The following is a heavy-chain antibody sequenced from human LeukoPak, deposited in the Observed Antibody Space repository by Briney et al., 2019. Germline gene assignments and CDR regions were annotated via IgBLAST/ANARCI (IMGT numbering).Heavy chain of an antibody. J-gene: IGHJ6*03. CDR1: GLTFTISA. D-gene: IGHD1-26*01. CDR3: AADSENSGSYYRDV. CDR2: IVVGSGNT. V-gene: IGHV1-58*02. Sequence: SVKVSYKASGLTFTISAMQWVRQARGQRLEWIGWIVVGSGNTNYAQKFQERVTITRDMSTSTAYMELSSLRFEDTAVYYCAADSENSGSYYRDVWGKGTTVTISS.